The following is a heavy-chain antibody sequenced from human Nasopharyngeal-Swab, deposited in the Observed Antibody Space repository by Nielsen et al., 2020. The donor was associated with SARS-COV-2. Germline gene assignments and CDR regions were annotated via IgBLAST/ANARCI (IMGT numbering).Heavy chain of an antibody. CDR3: ARDQKLWFGESADYYYYGMDV. CDR2: IYTSGST. J-gene: IGHJ6*02. CDR1: GGSVSSGSYY. Sequence: SETLSLTCTVSGGSVSSGSYYWSWIRQPAGKGLEWIGRIYTSGSTNYNPSLKSRVTMSVDTSKNQFSLKLSSVTAADTAVYYCARDQKLWFGESADYYYYGMDVWGQGTTVTVSS. D-gene: IGHD3-10*01. V-gene: IGHV4-61*02.